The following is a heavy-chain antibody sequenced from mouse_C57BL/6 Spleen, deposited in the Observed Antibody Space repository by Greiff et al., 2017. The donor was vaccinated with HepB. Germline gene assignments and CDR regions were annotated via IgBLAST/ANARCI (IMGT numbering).Heavy chain of an antibody. CDR3: TTLRSYYFDY. Sequence: VQLKQSGAELVRPGASVKLSCTASGFNIKDDYMHWVKQRPEQGLEWIGWIDPENGDTEYASKFQGKATITADTSSNTAYLQLSSLTSEDTAVYYCTTLRSYYFDYWGQGTTLTVSS. CDR2: IDPENGDT. CDR1: GFNIKDDY. J-gene: IGHJ2*01. D-gene: IGHD2-12*01. V-gene: IGHV14-4*01.